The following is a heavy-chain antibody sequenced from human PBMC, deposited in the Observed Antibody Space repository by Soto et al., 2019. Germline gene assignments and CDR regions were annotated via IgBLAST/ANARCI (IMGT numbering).Heavy chain of an antibody. CDR2: IWYDGGNK. Sequence: PGGSLRLSCAASGFTFSSYGMHWVRQAPGKGLEWVAVIWYDGGNKYYADSVKGRFTISRDNSKNTLYLQMNSLRAEDTAVYYCARAVLGYCSGGSCYPELAEFDYWGQGTLVTVSS. J-gene: IGHJ4*02. CDR1: GFTFSSYG. V-gene: IGHV3-33*01. CDR3: ARAVLGYCSGGSCYPELAEFDY. D-gene: IGHD2-15*01.